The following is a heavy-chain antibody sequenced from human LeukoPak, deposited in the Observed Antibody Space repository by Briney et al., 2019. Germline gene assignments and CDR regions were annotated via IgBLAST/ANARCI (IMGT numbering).Heavy chain of an antibody. D-gene: IGHD1-1*01. CDR1: GFIFSNHG. CDR2: IRYDGSDK. J-gene: IGHJ4*02. CDR3: AKATAVHTFCDY. Sequence: PGGSLRLSCAASGFIFSNHGMHWVRQAPGKGLEWVAFIRYDGSDKYYADSVKGRFTISRDNSKNTVYLQMNSLRPEDTAIYYCAKATAVHTFCDYWGQGTLVTVSS. V-gene: IGHV3-30*02.